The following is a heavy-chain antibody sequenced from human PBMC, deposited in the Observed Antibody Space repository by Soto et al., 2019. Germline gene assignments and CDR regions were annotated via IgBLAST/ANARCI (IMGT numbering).Heavy chain of an antibody. CDR1: AYTFTTYG. V-gene: IGHV1-18*01. CDR3: ARDTRKELWVEGLNAMDG. CDR2: ISGYNGQT. J-gene: IGHJ6*02. Sequence: QVQLVQSGPEVKKSGASVKVSCKASAYTFTTYGVSWVRQAPGQGLEWMGWISGYNGQTNYAKKFRGRVTFTTDTITSTANMQLRRLRPDDKAMYFCARDTRKELWVEGLNAMDGWGQGTTVTVSS. D-gene: IGHD3-16*01.